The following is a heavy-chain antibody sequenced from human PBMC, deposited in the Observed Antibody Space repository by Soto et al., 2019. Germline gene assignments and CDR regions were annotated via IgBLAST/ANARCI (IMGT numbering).Heavy chain of an antibody. CDR3: ARKGYYGSGMSDFDY. Sequence: APVKLSSKDPGYAYNSNGLRWVRQSPGKRLKWMGWINPYNGNTKFSQKFQARVTITTDTSASTAYMELSSVKSEDTAVYYCARKGYYGSGMSDFDYWGQGTLVTGSS. J-gene: IGHJ4*02. D-gene: IGHD3-10*01. CDR1: GYAYNSNG. V-gene: IGHV1-18*01. CDR2: INPYNGNT.